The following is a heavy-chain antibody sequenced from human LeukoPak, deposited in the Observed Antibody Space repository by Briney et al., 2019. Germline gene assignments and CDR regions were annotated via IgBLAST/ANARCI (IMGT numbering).Heavy chain of an antibody. J-gene: IGHJ4*02. CDR1: GFTFSSYS. CDR3: ARNVKYDILTGFDY. CDR2: ISSSSSYI. V-gene: IGHV3-21*01. D-gene: IGHD3-9*01. Sequence: GGSLRLSCAASGFTFSSYSMNWVRQAPGKGLESGSSISSSSSYIYYAASAKGRFTISRDNAKKSLYLQMNSLRAEDTAVYYCARNVKYDILTGFDYWGQGTLVTVSS.